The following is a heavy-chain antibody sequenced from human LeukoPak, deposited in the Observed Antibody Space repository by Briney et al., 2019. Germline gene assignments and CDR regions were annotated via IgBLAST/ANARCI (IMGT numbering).Heavy chain of an antibody. CDR1: GGSFSGYY. Sequence: SETLSVTCAVYGGSFSGYYWSWIRQPPGKGLEWIGEINHSGSTNYNPSLKSRVTISVDTSKNQFSLKLSSVTAADTAVYYCAGGVASLWFGELTIIGPQFDYWGQGTLVTVSS. CDR3: AGGVASLWFGELTIIGPQFDY. J-gene: IGHJ4*02. CDR2: INHSGST. V-gene: IGHV4-34*01. D-gene: IGHD3-10*01.